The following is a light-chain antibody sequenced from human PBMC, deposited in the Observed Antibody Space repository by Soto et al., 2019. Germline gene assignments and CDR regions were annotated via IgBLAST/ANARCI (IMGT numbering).Light chain of an antibody. CDR2: EVS. V-gene: IGLV2-18*02. Sequence: QSALTQPPSVSGSPGQSVTISCTGTSSDVGTYNRVSWYQQPPGTAPRLMIYEVSNRPSGVPDRFSGSKSGNTASLTISGLQPEDEADYYCSSYTSTTTLVIFGGGTKVTVL. J-gene: IGLJ2*01. CDR3: SSYTSTTTLVI. CDR1: SSDVGTYNR.